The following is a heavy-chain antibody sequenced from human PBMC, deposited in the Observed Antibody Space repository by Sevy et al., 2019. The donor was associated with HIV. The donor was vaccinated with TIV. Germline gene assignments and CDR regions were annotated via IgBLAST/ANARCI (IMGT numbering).Heavy chain of an antibody. D-gene: IGHD6-19*01. Sequence: SETLSLTCTVSGGSISSSSYYWGWIRQPPGKGLEWIGSIYYSGSTYYNPSLKSRVTISVDTSKNQFSLKLVSVTAADTAVYYCAAPRGDSSGWYKGYYYYYGMDVWGQGTTVTVSS. V-gene: IGHV4-39*01. J-gene: IGHJ6*02. CDR3: AAPRGDSSGWYKGYYYYYGMDV. CDR2: IYYSGST. CDR1: GGSISSSSYY.